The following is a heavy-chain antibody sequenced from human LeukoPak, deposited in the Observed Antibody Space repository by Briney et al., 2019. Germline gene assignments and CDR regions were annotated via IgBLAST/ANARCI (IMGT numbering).Heavy chain of an antibody. J-gene: IGHJ3*02. D-gene: IGHD5/OR15-5a*01. V-gene: IGHV3-21*05. CDR3: ARVGWGIYDFIAFDI. Sequence: PGGSLRLSCATSGFTFSSYSMTWVRQAPGKGLEWVSYISSSSSYTNYADSVKGRFTISRDNAKNSLYLQMNSLRAEDTAVYYCARVGWGIYDFIAFDIWGQGTMVTVSS. CDR2: ISSSSSYT. CDR1: GFTFSSYS.